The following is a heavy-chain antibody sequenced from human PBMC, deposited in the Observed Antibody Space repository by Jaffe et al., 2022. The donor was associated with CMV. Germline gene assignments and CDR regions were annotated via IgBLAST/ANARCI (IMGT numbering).Heavy chain of an antibody. J-gene: IGHJ6*03. CDR2: IYSGGST. Sequence: EVQLVESGGGLVQPGGSLRLSCAASGFTVSSNYMSWVRQAPGKGLEWVSVIYSGGSTYYADSVKGRFTISRDNSKNTLYLQMNSLRAEDTAVYYCAGQSLGATVTPYYYYYMDVWGKGTTVTVSS. V-gene: IGHV3-66*04. CDR1: GFTVSSNY. CDR3: AGQSLGATVTPYYYYYMDV. D-gene: IGHD4-17*01.